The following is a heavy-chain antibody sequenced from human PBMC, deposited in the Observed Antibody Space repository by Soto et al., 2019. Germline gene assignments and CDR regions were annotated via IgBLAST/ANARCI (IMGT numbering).Heavy chain of an antibody. D-gene: IGHD4-17*01. CDR2: IYYSGST. J-gene: IGHJ5*02. CDR1: GGSISSSSYY. CDR3: AGEIMVTTTYWFDP. V-gene: IGHV4-39*01. Sequence: SETLSLTCTVSGGSISSSSYYWGWIRPPPGKGLEWIGSIYYSGSTYYNPSLKSRVTISVDTSKNQFSLKLSSVTAADTAVYYCAGEIMVTTTYWFDPWGQGTLVTVSS.